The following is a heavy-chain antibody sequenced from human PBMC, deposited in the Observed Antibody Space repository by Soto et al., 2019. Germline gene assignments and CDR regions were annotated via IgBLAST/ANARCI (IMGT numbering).Heavy chain of an antibody. CDR2: MSPNNGNT. V-gene: IGHV1-8*01. CDR3: ARGPRYCTNGVCYTTGGGSYYY. D-gene: IGHD2-8*01. CDR1: GYTFTSYD. J-gene: IGHJ4*02. Sequence: GASVKVSCKASGYTFTSYDINWVRQATGQGLEWMGWMSPNNGNTDYAQKFQGRVTMTRNTSITTAYVELSSLRSDDTAVYYCARGPRYCTNGVCYTTGGGSYYYWGQGTLVTVSS.